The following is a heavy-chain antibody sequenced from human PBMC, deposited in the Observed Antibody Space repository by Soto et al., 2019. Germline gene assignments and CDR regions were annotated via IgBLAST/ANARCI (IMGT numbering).Heavy chain of an antibody. V-gene: IGHV1-18*01. J-gene: IGHJ5*02. D-gene: IGHD3-3*01. CDR1: GYTFTSYG. Sequence: ASVKVSCKASGYTFTSYGISWVRKASGQGLEWMGWIRAYNGNTNYAQKLQGRVTMTTDTSTSTAYMELRSLRSDDTAVYYCARDVKGYYDFWRHFTGDWFDPWGQGTLVTVSS. CDR3: ARDVKGYYDFWRHFTGDWFDP. CDR2: IRAYNGNT.